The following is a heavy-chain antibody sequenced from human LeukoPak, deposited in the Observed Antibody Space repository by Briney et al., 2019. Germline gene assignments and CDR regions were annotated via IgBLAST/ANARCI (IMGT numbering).Heavy chain of an antibody. J-gene: IGHJ4*02. V-gene: IGHV3-9*01. D-gene: IGHD6-13*01. CDR2: ISWNSGSI. CDR3: AKDLFGIAAAGTFDY. Sequence: GGSLRLSCAASGFTFDDYAMHWVRQAPGKGLEWVSGISWNSGSIGYADSVKGRFTISRDNAKNSLYLQMNSLRAEDTALYYCAKDLFGIAAAGTFDYWGQGTLVTVSS. CDR1: GFTFDDYA.